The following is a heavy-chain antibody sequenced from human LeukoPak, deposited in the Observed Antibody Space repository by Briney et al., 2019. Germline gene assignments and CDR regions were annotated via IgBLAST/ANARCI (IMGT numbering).Heavy chain of an antibody. CDR1: GGSFSGYY. D-gene: IGHD3-22*01. CDR2: INHSGST. CDR3: ASSGYYYDSSGYYPDY. Sequence: SETLSLTCAVYGGSFSGYYWSWIRQPPGKGLEWIGEINHSGSTNYNPSLKSRVTISVDTSKNQFSLKLSSVTAADTAVYYCASSGYYYDSSGYYPDYWGQGTLVTASS. J-gene: IGHJ4*02. V-gene: IGHV4-34*01.